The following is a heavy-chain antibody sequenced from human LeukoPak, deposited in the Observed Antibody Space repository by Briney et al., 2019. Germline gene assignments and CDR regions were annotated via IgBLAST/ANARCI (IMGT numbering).Heavy chain of an antibody. CDR1: GYTFNDYF. Sequence: GASVKVSCKASGYTFNDYFIHWLRQAPGQGLEWMGWINPNGGETNYPQKFQGRVTMIRDTSISTADMELRWLTSDDTAMYYCARDIAPSGSWWFDTWGQGTPVTVSS. V-gene: IGHV1-2*02. CDR3: ARDIAPSGSWWFDT. CDR2: INPNGGET. D-gene: IGHD6-13*01. J-gene: IGHJ5*02.